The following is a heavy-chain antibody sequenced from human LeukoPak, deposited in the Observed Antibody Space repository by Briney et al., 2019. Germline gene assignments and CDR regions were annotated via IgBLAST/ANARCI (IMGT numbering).Heavy chain of an antibody. J-gene: IGHJ6*02. Sequence: GASVKVSCKASGYTFTSYGISWVRQAPGQGLEWMGWISAYNGNTKYAQKLQGRVTMTTDTSTSTAYMELRSLRSDDTAVYYCARGERFLEWLFSYYGMDVWGQGTTVTVSS. CDR2: ISAYNGNT. D-gene: IGHD3-3*01. V-gene: IGHV1-18*01. CDR1: GYTFTSYG. CDR3: ARGERFLEWLFSYYGMDV.